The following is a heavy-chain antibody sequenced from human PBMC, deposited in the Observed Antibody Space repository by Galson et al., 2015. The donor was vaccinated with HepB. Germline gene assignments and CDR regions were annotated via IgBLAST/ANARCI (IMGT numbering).Heavy chain of an antibody. CDR2: IYPDDSNV. Sequence: QSGAEVKKPGESLKISCKASGYIFTSYWIGWVRQMPGKGLEWMGIIYPDDSNVKYSPSLQGQVTISADRSITTAYLQWNSLKASDTAMYYCARQSGSYLKDHFDHWGQGTLVTVSS. CDR3: ARQSGSYLKDHFDH. CDR1: GYIFTSYW. D-gene: IGHD1-26*01. V-gene: IGHV5-51*01. J-gene: IGHJ4*02.